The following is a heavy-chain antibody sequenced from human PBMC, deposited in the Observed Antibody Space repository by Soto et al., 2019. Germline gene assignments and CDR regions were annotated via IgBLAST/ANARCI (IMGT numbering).Heavy chain of an antibody. V-gene: IGHV1-2*02. Sequence: ASVKVSCNASGYTFTGYYMHWVRQAPGQGLEWMGWINPNSGGTNYAQNFQGRVTMTRDTSISTAYMELSRLRSDDTAVYYCAREAYGDYLVYWGQGTLVTVPS. CDR1: GYTFTGYY. CDR2: INPNSGGT. CDR3: AREAYGDYLVY. J-gene: IGHJ4*02. D-gene: IGHD4-17*01.